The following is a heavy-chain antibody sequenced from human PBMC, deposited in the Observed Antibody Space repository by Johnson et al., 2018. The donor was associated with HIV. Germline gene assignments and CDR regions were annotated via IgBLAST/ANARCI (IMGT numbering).Heavy chain of an antibody. J-gene: IGHJ3*02. CDR2: IYSGGSK. V-gene: IGHV3-66*02. CDR1: GFTVSSNY. CDR3: AREGYIVGAQDAFDI. Sequence: EVQLVESGGGLVQPGGSLRLSCAASGFTVSSNYMSWVRQAPGKGLEWVSVIYSGGSKYYADSVKGRFTISRDNSKNTLYLQMNSLRAEDTAVYYCAREGYIVGAQDAFDIWGQGTMVTVSS. D-gene: IGHD1-26*01.